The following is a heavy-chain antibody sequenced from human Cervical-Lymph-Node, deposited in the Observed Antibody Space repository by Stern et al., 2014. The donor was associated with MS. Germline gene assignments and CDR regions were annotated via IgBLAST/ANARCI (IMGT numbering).Heavy chain of an antibody. Sequence: QLQLQESGSGLVRPSQTLSLTCTVSGGSVSSGGYTLSWLRQPPGKGLEWIGYIYADESSYYNPSLKSRVPISIDRSKNQFSRRLSSMTAADTALYYCARVVRFLEWVPFDPWGQGILVTVSS. CDR3: ARVVRFLEWVPFDP. CDR1: GGSVSSGGYT. D-gene: IGHD3-3*01. CDR2: IYADESS. V-gene: IGHV4-30-2*01. J-gene: IGHJ5*02.